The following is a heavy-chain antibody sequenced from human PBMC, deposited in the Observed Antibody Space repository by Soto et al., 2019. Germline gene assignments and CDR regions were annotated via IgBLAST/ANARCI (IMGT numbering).Heavy chain of an antibody. CDR3: ARGSLVYDS. D-gene: IGHD3-16*01. J-gene: IGHJ4*02. CDR1: GDSLNDNY. V-gene: IGHV4-59*01. CDR2: IYYKGDT. Sequence: QVQLQESGPRLVKPSETLLLTCSVSGDSLNDNYWTWIRQAPGTAPELVGYIYYKGDTRYNPSLESRVTISLDTPKNQFSLQLRSVTAADTAVYFCARGSLVYDSWGQGILVTVSS.